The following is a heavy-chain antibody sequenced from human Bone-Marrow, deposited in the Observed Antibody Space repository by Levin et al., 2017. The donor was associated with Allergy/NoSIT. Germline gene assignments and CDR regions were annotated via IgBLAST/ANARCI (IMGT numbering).Heavy chain of an antibody. Sequence: LSLTCAASGFTFSNYAMHWVRQAPGKGLEWVTIISYGSNDKYYSDSVKGRFTVSRDNAKNSLYLQMNSLRVNDTAKYYCARVPRTAGSGTSHHGMDVWGQGTTVTVSS. D-gene: IGHD3-10*01. J-gene: IGHJ6*02. CDR2: ISYGSNDK. CDR1: GFTFSNYA. CDR3: ARVPRTAGSGTSHHGMDV. V-gene: IGHV3-30*03.